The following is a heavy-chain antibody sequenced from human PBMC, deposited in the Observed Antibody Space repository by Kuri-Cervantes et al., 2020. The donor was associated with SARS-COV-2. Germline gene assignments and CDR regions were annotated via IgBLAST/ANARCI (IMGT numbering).Heavy chain of an antibody. Sequence: ETLSLTCTVSGGSISSYYWSWVRQAPGKGLEYVSAISSNGGSTYYADSVKGRFTISRDNSKNTLYLQMNSLRVEDTAFYYCAKDRSGRYREYYYYGMDVWGLGTTVTVSS. D-gene: IGHD5-12*01. CDR3: AKDRSGRYREYYYYGMDV. CDR2: ISSNGGST. CDR1: GGSISSYY. V-gene: IGHV3-64*04. J-gene: IGHJ6*02.